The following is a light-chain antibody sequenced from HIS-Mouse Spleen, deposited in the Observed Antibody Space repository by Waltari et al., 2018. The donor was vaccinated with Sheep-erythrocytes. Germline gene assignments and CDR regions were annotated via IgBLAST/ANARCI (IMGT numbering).Light chain of an antibody. J-gene: IGKJ3*01. CDR2: GAS. CDR3: QQYGSSPFT. CDR1: RSVSSSY. Sequence: EIVLTQSPGTLSLSPGERATLPCRASRSVSSSYLAWYQQKPGQAPRLLIYGASSRATGIPDRFSGSGSGTDFTLTISRLEPEDFAVYYCQQYGSSPFTFGPGTKVDIK. V-gene: IGKV3-20*01.